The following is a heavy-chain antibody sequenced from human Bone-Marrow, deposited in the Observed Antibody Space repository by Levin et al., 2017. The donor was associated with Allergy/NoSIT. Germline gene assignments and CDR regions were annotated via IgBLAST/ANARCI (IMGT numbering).Heavy chain of an antibody. CDR3: ARGLDIIVIVGTTPFDN. D-gene: IGHD3-16*02. V-gene: IGHV1-8*01. CDR1: GYTFTNYE. CDR2: MNPESGDT. J-gene: IGHJ4*02. Sequence: ASVKVSCKTSGYTFTNYEINWVRQAPGQGLEWMGWMNPESGDTGYAQKFQGRVTMTRDTSTTTAVMELTSLTSDDTAVYYGARGLDIIVIVGTTPFDNWGQGTPVTVSP.